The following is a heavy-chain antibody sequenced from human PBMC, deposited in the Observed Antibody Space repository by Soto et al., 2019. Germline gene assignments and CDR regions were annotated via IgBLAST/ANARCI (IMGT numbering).Heavy chain of an antibody. CDR2: TYYRSKWYN. CDR1: GDSVSSNSAG. Sequence: PSQTLSLTCVISGDSVSSNSAGWSCSIHSPSRFLEWLGRTYYRSKWYNDYAVSVKSRITINPDTSKNQFSLQLNSVTPEDTAVYYCARGGIAAAAQGNWFDPWGQGTLVTVSS. D-gene: IGHD6-13*01. V-gene: IGHV6-1*01. CDR3: ARGGIAAAAQGNWFDP. J-gene: IGHJ5*02.